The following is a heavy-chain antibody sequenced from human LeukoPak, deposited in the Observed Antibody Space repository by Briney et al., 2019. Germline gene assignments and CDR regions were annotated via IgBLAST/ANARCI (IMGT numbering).Heavy chain of an antibody. CDR2: FYASGST. V-gene: IGHV4-61*02. CDR1: GGSISSSSYY. D-gene: IGHD3-10*01. J-gene: IGHJ3*02. CDR3: ARDRVRGVTDAFDI. Sequence: PSQTLSLTCTVSGGSISSSSYYWSWIRQPAGKGLEWIGRFYASGSTNYNPSLKSRVTISVDTSKNQFSLKLSSVTAADTAVYYCARDRVRGVTDAFDIWGQGTMVTVSS.